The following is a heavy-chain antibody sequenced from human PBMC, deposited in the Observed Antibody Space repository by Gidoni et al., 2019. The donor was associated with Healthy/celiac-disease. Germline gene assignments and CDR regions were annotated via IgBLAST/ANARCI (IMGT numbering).Heavy chain of an antibody. CDR2: IYYSGST. Sequence: QVQLQASGPGLVKPSETLSLTCTVSGGSISSYYWSWIRPPPGKGLEWIGYIYYSGSTNYNPSLKSRVTISGDTSKNQFSLKLSYVTAADTAVYYCATHSSSWENWFDPWGQGTLVTVSS. D-gene: IGHD6-13*01. V-gene: IGHV4-59*01. CDR1: GGSISSYY. J-gene: IGHJ5*02. CDR3: ATHSSSWENWFDP.